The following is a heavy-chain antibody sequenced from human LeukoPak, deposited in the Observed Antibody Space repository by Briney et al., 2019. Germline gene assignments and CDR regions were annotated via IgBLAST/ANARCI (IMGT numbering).Heavy chain of an antibody. Sequence: GGSLRLSCAASGFTFSGFWMSWSRQAPGKGLEWVASINSDGSEGYYADVVKGRFTISRDNAKNSLYLQINSLRAEDTAVYYCARSSYSSPSSVWGQGTMVTVSS. D-gene: IGHD6-6*01. CDR2: INSDGSEG. CDR1: GFTFSGFW. V-gene: IGHV3-7*03. CDR3: ARSSYSSPSSV. J-gene: IGHJ3*01.